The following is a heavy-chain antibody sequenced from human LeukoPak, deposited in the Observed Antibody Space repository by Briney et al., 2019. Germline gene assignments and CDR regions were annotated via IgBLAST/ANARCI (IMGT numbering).Heavy chain of an antibody. CDR3: ARGKVSTMVRGVPKVYFDY. J-gene: IGHJ4*02. V-gene: IGHV1-8*03. CDR1: GYTFTSYD. Sequence: ASVKVSCKASGYTFTSYDINWVRQATGQGLEWMGWKNPNSGNTGYAQKFQGRVTIIRNTSISTAYMELSSLRSEDTAVYYCARGKVSTMVRGVPKVYFDYWGQGTLVTVSS. D-gene: IGHD3-10*01. CDR2: KNPNSGNT.